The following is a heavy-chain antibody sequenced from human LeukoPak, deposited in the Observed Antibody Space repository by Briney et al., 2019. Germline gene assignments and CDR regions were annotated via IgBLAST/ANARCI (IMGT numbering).Heavy chain of an antibody. Sequence: GGSLRLSCAASGFTFSSYGMHWVRQAPGKGLEWVAVIWYGGSNKYYADSVKGRFTISRDNSKNTLYLQMNSLRAEDTAVYYCAKGTGGSSTRLDYWGQGTLVTVSS. CDR1: GFTFSSYG. V-gene: IGHV3-30*02. CDR3: AKGTGGSSTRLDY. D-gene: IGHD2-2*01. J-gene: IGHJ4*02. CDR2: IWYGGSNK.